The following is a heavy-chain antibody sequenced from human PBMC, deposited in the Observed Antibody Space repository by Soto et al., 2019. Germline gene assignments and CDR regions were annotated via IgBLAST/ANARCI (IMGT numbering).Heavy chain of an antibody. CDR3: ARALYSSFPRYYYYGMDV. V-gene: IGHV4-30-4*01. Sequence: QVQLQESGPGLVKPSQTLSLTCTVSGGSISSGDYYWSWIRQPPGKGLEWIGYIYYSGSTYYNPSLKSRVTRSVDTSKNQCSLKLSSVTAADTAVYYCARALYSSFPRYYYYGMDVWGQGTTVTVSS. CDR1: GGSISSGDYY. J-gene: IGHJ6*02. CDR2: IYYSGST. D-gene: IGHD4-4*01.